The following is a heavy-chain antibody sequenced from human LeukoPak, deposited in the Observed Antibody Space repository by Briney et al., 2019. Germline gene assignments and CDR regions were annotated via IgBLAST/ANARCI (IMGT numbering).Heavy chain of an antibody. Sequence: PGGSLRLSCAASGFTFGSYEMNWVRQAPGKGLEWVSYISTTGSSIYYADSVKGRFTISRDNVKNLLYLQMNSLRAEDTAVYYCARVLRYCSGGNCYSGGLGYMDVWGKGTTVTISS. CDR3: ARVLRYCSGGNCYSGGLGYMDV. D-gene: IGHD2-15*01. CDR1: GFTFGSYE. CDR2: ISTTGSSI. J-gene: IGHJ6*03. V-gene: IGHV3-48*03.